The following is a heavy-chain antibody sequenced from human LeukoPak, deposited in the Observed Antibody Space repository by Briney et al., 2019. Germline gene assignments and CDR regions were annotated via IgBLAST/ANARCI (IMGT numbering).Heavy chain of an antibody. D-gene: IGHD3-22*01. V-gene: IGHV4-34*01. Sequence: PSETLSLTCAVYGGSFSGYYWSWIRQPPGKGLEWIGENNHSGSTNYNPSLKSRVTISVDTSKNQFSLKLSSVTAADTAVYYCARGLGLDDSSGYYFDYWGQGTLVTVSS. J-gene: IGHJ4*02. CDR3: ARGLGLDDSSGYYFDY. CDR2: NNHSGST. CDR1: GGSFSGYY.